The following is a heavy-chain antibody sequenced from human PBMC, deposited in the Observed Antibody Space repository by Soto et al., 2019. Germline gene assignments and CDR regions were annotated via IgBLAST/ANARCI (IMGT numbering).Heavy chain of an antibody. CDR2: INSDGSST. CDR3: ARGWLYYDFWSGYPSMDV. V-gene: IGHV3-74*01. CDR1: GFTFSSYW. D-gene: IGHD3-3*01. Sequence: EVQLVESGGGLVQPGGSLRLSCAASGFTFSSYWMHWVRQAPGKGLVWVSRINSDGSSTSYADSVKGRFTISRDNAKNTLYLQMNSLRAEDTAVYYCARGWLYYDFWSGYPSMDVWGQGTTVTFSS. J-gene: IGHJ6*02.